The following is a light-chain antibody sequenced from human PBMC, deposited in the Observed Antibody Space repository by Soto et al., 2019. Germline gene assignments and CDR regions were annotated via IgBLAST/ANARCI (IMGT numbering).Light chain of an antibody. J-gene: IGLJ3*02. Sequence: VLTQSPSASASLGASVKLTCTLSSGHSSYAIAWHQQQPEKGPRYLMKVNSDGSHTKGDGIPDRFSGSSSGAERYLTISSLQSEDEADYYCQTWGTGLLVFGGGTKVTVL. CDR1: SGHSSYA. V-gene: IGLV4-69*01. CDR3: QTWGTGLLV. CDR2: VNSDGSH.